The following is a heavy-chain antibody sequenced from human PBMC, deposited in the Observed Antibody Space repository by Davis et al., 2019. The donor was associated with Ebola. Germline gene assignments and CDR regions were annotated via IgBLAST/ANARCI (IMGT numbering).Heavy chain of an antibody. J-gene: IGHJ6*03. CDR3: ARDLRYDSSGYDYYFYMDV. Sequence: PSETLSPTFTAPGGSISRGGSYWTWIRQHPGKGLEWIGYIYYSGSTYYKPSLKSRVTISLDTSKNQFSLNLYSVTAADTAVYYCARDLRYDSSGYDYYFYMDVWGKGTTVTVSS. D-gene: IGHD3-22*01. V-gene: IGHV4-31*03. CDR2: IYYSGST. CDR1: GGSISRGGSY.